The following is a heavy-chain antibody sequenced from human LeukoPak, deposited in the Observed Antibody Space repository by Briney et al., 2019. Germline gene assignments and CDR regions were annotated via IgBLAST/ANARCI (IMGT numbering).Heavy chain of an antibody. CDR1: GGSISSHY. CDR2: IYYSGST. CDR3: ARMWSSLYAFDI. V-gene: IGHV4-59*11. Sequence: SETLSFTCTVSGGSISSHYWSWIRQPPGKGLEWIGYIYYSGSTNYNPSLKSRVTISVDTSKNQFSLKLSSVTAADTAVYYCARMWSSLYAFDIWGQGTMVTVSS. J-gene: IGHJ3*02. D-gene: IGHD2-21*01.